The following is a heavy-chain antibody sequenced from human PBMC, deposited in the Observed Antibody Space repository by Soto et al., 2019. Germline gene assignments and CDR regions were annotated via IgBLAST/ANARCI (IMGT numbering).Heavy chain of an antibody. Sequence: QVPLVQSGAEVKKPGASVKVSCKASGYTFTSYGISWVRQAPGQGLEWMGWISAYNGNTNYAQKLQGRVTMTTDTSTSTDYMELRSLRSDDTAVYYCASVLSSGYDILPGRYFDYWGQGTLVTVSS. V-gene: IGHV1-18*01. J-gene: IGHJ4*02. CDR3: ASVLSSGYDILPGRYFDY. D-gene: IGHD3-9*01. CDR1: GYTFTSYG. CDR2: ISAYNGNT.